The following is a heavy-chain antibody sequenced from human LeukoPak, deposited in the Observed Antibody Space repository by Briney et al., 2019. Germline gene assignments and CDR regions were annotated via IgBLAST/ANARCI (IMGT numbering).Heavy chain of an antibody. D-gene: IGHD3-9*01. CDR1: GFTFSSYA. Sequence: PGGSLRLSCAASGFTFSSYAMSWVRQAPGKGLEWVSAISGSGGSTYYADSVKGRFTISRDNSKNTLYLQMNSLRAEDTAVYYCAKGGDVLRCFDWLSKVYFDYWGQGTLVTVSS. V-gene: IGHV3-23*01. J-gene: IGHJ4*02. CDR2: ISGSGGST. CDR3: AKGGDVLRCFDWLSKVYFDY.